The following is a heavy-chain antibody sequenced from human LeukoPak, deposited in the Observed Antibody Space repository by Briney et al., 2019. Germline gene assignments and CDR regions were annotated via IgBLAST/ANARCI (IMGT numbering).Heavy chain of an antibody. Sequence: GRSLRLSCAASGFTFTDHWMHWVRHAPGKRLEGVSRIDNDGKQTIYADSVNARFTISRDNAKNIVYLQMNILRVEDTAVYYCARDRPHNWFDPWGQGTLVTVST. CDR2: IDNDGKQT. J-gene: IGHJ5*02. CDR3: ARDRPHNWFDP. V-gene: IGHV3-74*01. CDR1: GFTFTDHW.